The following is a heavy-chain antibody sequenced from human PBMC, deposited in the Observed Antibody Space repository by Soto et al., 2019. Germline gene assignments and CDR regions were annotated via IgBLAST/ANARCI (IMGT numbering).Heavy chain of an antibody. D-gene: IGHD3-3*01. CDR3: ARDTRTRGAFDI. CDR2: IYISGST. V-gene: IGHV4-4*07. J-gene: IGHJ3*02. Sequence: QVQLQESGPVLVKPSETLSLTCTVSGGSISSYYWSWIRQPAGKGLEWIGRIYISGSTNYNPSLKSRVIMSVDTSKSQFSLTLSSVTAADTAVYYCARDTRTRGAFDIWGQGTMVTVSS. CDR1: GGSISSYY.